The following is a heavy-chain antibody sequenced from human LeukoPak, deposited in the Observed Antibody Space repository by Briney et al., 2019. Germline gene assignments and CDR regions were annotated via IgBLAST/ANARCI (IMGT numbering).Heavy chain of an antibody. CDR2: IHHTGST. D-gene: IGHD2-2*02. Sequence: PSETLSLTCAVSGDSMSSIDWWSWVRQPPGKGLEWIGEIHHTGSTFYNPSLRSRFTISLETSQNQFSLRLSSVTAADTAIFYCARSVPAAIFPRGWFDPWGQGILVTVSS. CDR3: ARSVPAAIFPRGWFDP. V-gene: IGHV4-4*02. J-gene: IGHJ5*02. CDR1: GDSMSSIDW.